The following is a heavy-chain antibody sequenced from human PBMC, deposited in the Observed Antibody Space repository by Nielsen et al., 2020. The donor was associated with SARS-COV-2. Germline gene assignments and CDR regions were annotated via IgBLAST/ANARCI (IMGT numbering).Heavy chain of an antibody. CDR2: INAGNGNT. CDR3: AREPYSSSWYGDY. Sequence: ASVKVSCKASGYTFLSYSMHWVRQAPGQRLEWMGWINAGNGNTKYSQKFQGRVTITRDTSAGTAYMELSSLRSEDTAVYYCAREPYSSSWYGDYWGQGTLVTVSS. CDR1: GYTFLSYS. V-gene: IGHV1-3*01. D-gene: IGHD6-13*01. J-gene: IGHJ4*02.